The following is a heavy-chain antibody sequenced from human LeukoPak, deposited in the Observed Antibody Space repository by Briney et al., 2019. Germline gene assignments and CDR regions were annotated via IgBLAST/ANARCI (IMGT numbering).Heavy chain of an antibody. J-gene: IGHJ6*03. CDR3: ARSPRYYYYMDV. CDR1: GGSISSYY. Sequence: SETLSLTCTVSGGSISSYYWSWIRQPPGKGLEWIGYIYYSGSTYYNPSLKSRVTISVDTSKNQFSLKLSSVTAADTAVYYCARSPRYYYYMDVWGKGTTVTVSS. V-gene: IGHV4-59*08. CDR2: IYYSGST.